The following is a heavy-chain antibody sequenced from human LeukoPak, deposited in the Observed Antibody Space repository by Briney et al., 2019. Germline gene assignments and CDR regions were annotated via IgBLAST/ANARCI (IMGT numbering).Heavy chain of an antibody. Sequence: ASVTVSFTCSAYTFTENGIAWVRQAPGQGLEWMGWISAYNGKTLYAQNFQGRVTLTTDTPTSTAFMEVRSLTSDDTAVYYCARHIAARPFDYWGQGTLVTVSS. CDR1: AYTFTENG. CDR2: ISAYNGKT. CDR3: ARHIAARPFDY. J-gene: IGHJ4*02. D-gene: IGHD6-6*01. V-gene: IGHV1-18*01.